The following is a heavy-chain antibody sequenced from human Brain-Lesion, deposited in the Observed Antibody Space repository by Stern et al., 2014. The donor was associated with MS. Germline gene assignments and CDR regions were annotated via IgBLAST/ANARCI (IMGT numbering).Heavy chain of an antibody. CDR1: GFTFGHYW. CDR3: ARVYNTIYGIVTQRGSGMDV. Sequence: EVPLVESGGGLVQPGGSLTISCTAAGFTFGHYWMTWVRQAPGKGLEWVANITEDGTEKNYVDSVKGRFTIARDNARNSLYLQMNSLRVEDTALYYCARVYNTIYGIVTQRGSGMDVWGQGTTVIVSS. D-gene: IGHD3-3*01. V-gene: IGHV3-7*01. J-gene: IGHJ6*02. CDR2: ITEDGTEK.